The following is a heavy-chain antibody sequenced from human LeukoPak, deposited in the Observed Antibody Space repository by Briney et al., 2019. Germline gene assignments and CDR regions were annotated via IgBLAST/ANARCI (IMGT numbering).Heavy chain of an antibody. CDR2: INHSGST. Sequence: PSGTLSLTCADYGGSFSGYYWSWVRQPPGKGLEWIGEINHSGSTNYNPSLKSRVTISVDTCKNQFSLKLSSVTAADTAVYYCASMYYDFWSGYSSQYNWFDPWGQGTLVTVSS. CDR1: GGSFSGYY. D-gene: IGHD3-3*01. CDR3: ASMYYDFWSGYSSQYNWFDP. J-gene: IGHJ5*02. V-gene: IGHV4-34*01.